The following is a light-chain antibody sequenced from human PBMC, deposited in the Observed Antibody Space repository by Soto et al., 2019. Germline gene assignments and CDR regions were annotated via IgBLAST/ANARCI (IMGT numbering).Light chain of an antibody. CDR2: DAS. V-gene: IGKV3-11*01. Sequence: EIVLTQSPDTRSLSPGERATLSCRASQSVRSSLGWYQQKPGQAPRLLIYDASKRATGIPARFSGSGSGTDFTLTISSLEPEDFAVYYCQQRSNWPPEVTFGPGTKVDIK. J-gene: IGKJ3*01. CDR1: QSVRSS. CDR3: QQRSNWPPEVT.